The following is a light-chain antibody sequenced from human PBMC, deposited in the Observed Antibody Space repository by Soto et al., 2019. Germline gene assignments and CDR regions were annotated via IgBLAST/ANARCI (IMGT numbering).Light chain of an antibody. J-gene: IGKJ1*01. Sequence: DIQMTQSPSTLSASVGDRVTITCRASQSISSFLAWYQQKPGKAPNLLIYKASTLESGVPSSFSGSGSGTEFTLTISSLQPDHFATYYCQQYSNSPWTFGPGTRVEIK. CDR3: QQYSNSPWT. V-gene: IGKV1-5*03. CDR2: KAS. CDR1: QSISSF.